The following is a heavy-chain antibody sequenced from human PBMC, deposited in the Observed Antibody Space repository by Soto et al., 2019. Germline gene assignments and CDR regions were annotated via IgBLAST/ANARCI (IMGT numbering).Heavy chain of an antibody. V-gene: IGHV3-21*01. D-gene: IGHD3-3*01. CDR3: ARGQITIFGVVGDYYYYGMDV. CDR1: GFTFSSYS. CDR2: ISSSSYI. J-gene: IGHJ6*02. Sequence: LRLSCAASGFTFSSYSMNWVRQAPGNGLEWVSSISSSSYIYYADSVKGRFTISRDNAKNSLYLQMNSLRAEDTAVYYCARGQITIFGVVGDYYYYGMDVWGQGTTVTVSS.